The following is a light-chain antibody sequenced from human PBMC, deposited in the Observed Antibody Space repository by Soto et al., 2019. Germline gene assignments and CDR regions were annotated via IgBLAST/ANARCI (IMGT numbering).Light chain of an antibody. J-gene: IGKJ1*01. V-gene: IGKV1-5*03. CDR1: QTISSW. Sequence: DIEIIQSPCTRSGSVGHRVTSTCRASQTISSWLAWYQQKPGKAPKLLIYKASTLKSGVPSRFSGSGSGTEFTLTISSLQPDDFATYYCQHYNSYSEAFGQGTKVDIK. CDR2: KAS. CDR3: QHYNSYSEA.